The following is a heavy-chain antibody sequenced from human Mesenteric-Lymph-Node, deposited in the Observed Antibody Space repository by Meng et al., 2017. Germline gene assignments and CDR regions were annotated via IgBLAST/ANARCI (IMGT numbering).Heavy chain of an antibody. Sequence: GQPAESGGGVVQPGRSRRLSCAASGFSFSSHGMQWVRQAPGKGLEWVAGIWYDGSNKDYADSVKGRFTISRENAKNSLYLQMNSLRAGDTAVYYCARGSVYANSFNFDYWGQGTLVTVSS. CDR1: GFSFSSHG. CDR2: IWYDGSNK. V-gene: IGHV3-33*01. J-gene: IGHJ4*02. CDR3: ARGSVYANSFNFDY. D-gene: IGHD2-8*01.